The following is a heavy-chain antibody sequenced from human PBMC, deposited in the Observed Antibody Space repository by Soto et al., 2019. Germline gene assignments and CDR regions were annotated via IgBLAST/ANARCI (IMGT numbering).Heavy chain of an antibody. V-gene: IGHV1-18*04. CDR1: GYTFTKYG. D-gene: IGHD2-2*02. CDR3: SRARYCTSPSCYNHYYYGMDI. J-gene: IGHJ6*02. CDR2: IGVYNGKT. Sequence: SGGEVKKPGASVRVSCKASGYTFTKYGITWVRQAPGQGLEWMGWIGVYNGKTNYTRKLQGRVIMTADTSASTAYMELRSLRSDDTAVYYCSRARYCTSPSCYNHYYYGMDIWGQGTTVSVSS.